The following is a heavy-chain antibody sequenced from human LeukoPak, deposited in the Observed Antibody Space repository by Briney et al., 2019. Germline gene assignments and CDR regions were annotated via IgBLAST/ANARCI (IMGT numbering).Heavy chain of an antibody. CDR2: IWYDGTNQ. V-gene: IGHV3-33*01. CDR3: ARGESSSPHFDY. J-gene: IGHJ4*02. CDR1: GFTFSSYG. Sequence: GGSLRLSCAASGFTFSSYGMHWVRQPPGKGLEWVAVIWYDGTNQYHADSVKGRFTISRDNSKNTLYLQMNNLRVEDTGVYYCARGESSSPHFDYWGQGTLVTVSS. D-gene: IGHD6-6*01.